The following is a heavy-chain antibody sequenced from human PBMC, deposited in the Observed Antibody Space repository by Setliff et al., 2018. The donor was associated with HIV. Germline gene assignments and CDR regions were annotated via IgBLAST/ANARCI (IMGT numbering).Heavy chain of an antibody. CDR1: GDSISSSKW. D-gene: IGHD3-22*01. V-gene: IGHV4-4*02. CDR2: IYHGGIT. CDR3: ARVPGRDYYDTSGDFDY. Sequence: SETLSLTCAVSGDSISSSKWWSWVRQPPGKGLEWIGEIYHGGITYYNPSLTSRVTISVDTSKNQFSLKVTSVTAADTAVYYCARVPGRDYYDTSGDFDYWGLGTLVTVSS. J-gene: IGHJ4*02.